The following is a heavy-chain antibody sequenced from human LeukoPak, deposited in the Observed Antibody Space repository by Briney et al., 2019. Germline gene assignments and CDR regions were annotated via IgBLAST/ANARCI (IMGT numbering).Heavy chain of an antibody. CDR2: ISYDGSNK. V-gene: IGHV3-30-3*01. CDR1: GFTFSSYA. CDR3: ARDDCSSTSWYVGYYYGMDV. Sequence: GRSLRLSCAASGFTFSSYAMHWVRRAPGKGLEWVAVISYDGSNKYYADSEKRRFTISRDNSKNTLYLQMNSLRAEDTAVYYCARDDCSSTSWYVGYYYGMDVWGQGTTVTVSS. J-gene: IGHJ6*02. D-gene: IGHD2-2*01.